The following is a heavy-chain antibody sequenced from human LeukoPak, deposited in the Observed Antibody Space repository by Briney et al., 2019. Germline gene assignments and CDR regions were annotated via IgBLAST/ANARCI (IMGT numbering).Heavy chain of an antibody. CDR2: AIPFLGTA. CDR3: AILGTVPY. Sequence: ASVKVSCKASGGTFISYVISWVRQAPGQGLEWMGGAIPFLGTANYAQKFQDQITITAEKSTTTTYMELRSLRSDDTAIYYCAILGTVPYWGQGTQITVSS. CDR1: GGTFISYV. D-gene: IGHD1-26*01. J-gene: IGHJ4*02. V-gene: IGHV1-69*10.